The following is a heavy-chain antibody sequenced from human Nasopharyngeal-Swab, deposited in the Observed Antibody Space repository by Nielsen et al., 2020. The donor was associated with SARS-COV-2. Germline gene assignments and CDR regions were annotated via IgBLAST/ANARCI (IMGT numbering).Heavy chain of an antibody. CDR3: ARAKWLRANFDY. CDR1: GFTFSSYG. J-gene: IGHJ4*01. D-gene: IGHD5-12*01. Sequence: GESLKISCAASGFTFSSYGMHWVRQAPGKGLEWVAGIWYDGSNKYYADSVKGRFTISRDNSKNTLYLQMNSLRAEDTAVYYCARAKWLRANFDYWGHGTLVTGSS. V-gene: IGHV3-33*01. CDR2: IWYDGSNK.